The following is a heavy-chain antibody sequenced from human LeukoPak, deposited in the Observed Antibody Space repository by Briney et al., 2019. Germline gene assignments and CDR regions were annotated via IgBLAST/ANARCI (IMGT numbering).Heavy chain of an antibody. CDR3: AREIYGRFDY. D-gene: IGHD4-17*01. CDR2: INPYNGNT. J-gene: IGHJ4*02. CDR1: GYTFNSYG. V-gene: IGHV1-18*01. Sequence: EASVKVSCKASGYTFNSYGISWVRQAPGQGLECMGWINPYNGNTNYALKVQDRVTMTTDTSTSTAYLELGSLRSDDTAIYYCAREIYGRFDYWGQGTLVTVSS.